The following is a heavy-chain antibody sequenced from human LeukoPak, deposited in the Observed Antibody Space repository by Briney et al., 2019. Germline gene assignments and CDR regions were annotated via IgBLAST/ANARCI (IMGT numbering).Heavy chain of an antibody. CDR1: GFSYNYYG. CDR2: IWYDGSDK. D-gene: IGHD3-10*01. CDR3: ARGTPTMLRGAHPFGD. V-gene: IGHV3-33*01. J-gene: IGHJ4*02. Sequence: GGSLRLSCSASGFSYNYYGMHWVRQAPGKGLEWVAVIWYDGSDKYYAASVKGRFTVSRDNSKNTLYLQMNSLRVGDTAVYYCARGTPTMLRGAHPFGDWGQGTLVTVSS.